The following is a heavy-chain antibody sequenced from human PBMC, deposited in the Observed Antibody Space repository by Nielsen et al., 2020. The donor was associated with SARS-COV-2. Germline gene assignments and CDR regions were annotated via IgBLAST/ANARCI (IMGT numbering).Heavy chain of an antibody. D-gene: IGHD2-15*01. J-gene: IGHJ4*02. Sequence: SETLSLTCTVSGGSISSSSYYWGWIRQPPGKGLEWIGSIYYSGSTYYNPSLKSRVTISVDTSKNQFSLKLSSVTAADTAVYYCAGTVVVAVACFDYWGQGTLVTVSS. V-gene: IGHV4-39*01. CDR2: IYYSGST. CDR1: GGSISSSSYY. CDR3: AGTVVVAVACFDY.